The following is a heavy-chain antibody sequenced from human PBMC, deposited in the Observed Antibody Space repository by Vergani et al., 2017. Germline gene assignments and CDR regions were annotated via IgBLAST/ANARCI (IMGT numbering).Heavy chain of an antibody. CDR3: AREGYCTNGVCFTLFDV. D-gene: IGHD2-8*01. CDR1: GGSFNAYW. CDR2: IRHDGIT. J-gene: IGHJ4*02. Sequence: QVQLQESGPGLVKPSQTLSLTCAIYGGSFNAYWWTWIRQPPGKGLEWIGEIRHDGITHYSPSLKSRVTISIDTSTHQFSLNLRSVTAADTAVYYCAREGYCTNGVCFTLFDVWGQGALVTVSS. V-gene: IGHV4-34*09.